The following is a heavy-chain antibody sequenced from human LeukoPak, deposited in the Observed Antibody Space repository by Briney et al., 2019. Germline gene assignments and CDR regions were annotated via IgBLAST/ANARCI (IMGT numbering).Heavy chain of an antibody. Sequence: SGPTLVKPTQTLTQTCTFSGFSLSTSGMGVGWIRQPPGKALEWLALIYWDDDKRYSPSLKSRLSITKDTSKNQVVLTMTNVDPVDTATYYCALTKYTSTNPGWFDPWGSRTLVTVSS. CDR3: ALTKYTSTNPGWFDP. CDR1: GFSLSTSGMG. V-gene: IGHV2-5*02. D-gene: IGHD6-19*01. J-gene: IGHJ5*02. CDR2: IYWDDDK.